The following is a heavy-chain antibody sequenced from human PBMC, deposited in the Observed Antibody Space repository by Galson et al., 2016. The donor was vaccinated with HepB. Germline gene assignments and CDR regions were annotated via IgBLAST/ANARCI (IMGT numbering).Heavy chain of an antibody. Sequence: SETLSLTCAVSGYSISSGSYWGWVRQPPGKGLEWIGNIFHRGTTYYNPSLRGRVTISLDTSKNQFSLSQISVTAADTAVYYCAKTPYGMDVWGQGTTVTVSS. J-gene: IGHJ6*02. CDR2: IFHRGTT. V-gene: IGHV4-38-2*01. CDR3: AKTPYGMDV. CDR1: GYSISSGSY.